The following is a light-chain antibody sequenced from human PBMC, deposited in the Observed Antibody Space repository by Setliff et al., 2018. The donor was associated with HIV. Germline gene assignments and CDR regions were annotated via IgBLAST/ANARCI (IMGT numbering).Light chain of an antibody. CDR3: CSYTSSTTLV. Sequence: QSVLTQPASVSGSPGQSITISCTGTSSDVGGYDYVSWYQQHPGKVPKLMLYEVGNRPSGVSNRFSGSKSGNTASLNISGLQAEDEADYYCCSYTSSTTLVFGTGTKVTVL. V-gene: IGLV2-14*01. CDR2: EVG. J-gene: IGLJ1*01. CDR1: SSDVGGYDY.